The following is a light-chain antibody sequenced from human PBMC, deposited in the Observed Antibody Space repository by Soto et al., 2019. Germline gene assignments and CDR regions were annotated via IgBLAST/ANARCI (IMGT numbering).Light chain of an antibody. Sequence: DIQMTQSPSSLSASVGDRVTITCQASQDISNYLNWYQQKPGKAPKLLINDASNLKTGVPSRFSGSGSGKDFTFTISSLQPEDIATYYCQQYDNFRVTFGGGTKVEIK. CDR3: QQYDNFRVT. V-gene: IGKV1-33*01. CDR2: DAS. J-gene: IGKJ4*01. CDR1: QDISNY.